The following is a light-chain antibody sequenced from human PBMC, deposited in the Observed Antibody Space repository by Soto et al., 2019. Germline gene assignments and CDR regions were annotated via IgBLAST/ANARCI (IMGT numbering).Light chain of an antibody. Sequence: SCKSSQTVFYSSNNKNYLAWYQQKPGQPPKLLIYWASTRESGVPDRFSGSGSGTDFTLTISSLQAEDVAVYYCQQYYSTPQTFGQGTKLEIK. CDR2: WAS. J-gene: IGKJ2*01. CDR1: QTVFYSSNNKNY. CDR3: QQYYSTPQT. V-gene: IGKV4-1*01.